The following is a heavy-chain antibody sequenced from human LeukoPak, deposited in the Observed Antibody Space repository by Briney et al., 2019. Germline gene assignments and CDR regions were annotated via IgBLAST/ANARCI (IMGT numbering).Heavy chain of an antibody. V-gene: IGHV1-46*01. D-gene: IGHD5-24*01. CDR1: GYTFTSYY. Sequence: ASVKVSCKASGYTFTSYYMHWVRQAPGQGLEWMGIINPSGGSTSYAQKFQGRVTMTRDTSTSTVYMELSSQRSEDTAVYYCARDRRRDGYTDAFDIWGQGTMVTVSS. CDR3: ARDRRRDGYTDAFDI. J-gene: IGHJ3*02. CDR2: INPSGGST.